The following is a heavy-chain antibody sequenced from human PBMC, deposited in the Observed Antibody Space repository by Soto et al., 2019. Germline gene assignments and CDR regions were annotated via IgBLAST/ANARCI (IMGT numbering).Heavy chain of an antibody. CDR1: GYTLSELS. Sequence: GASVKVSCKVSGYTLSELSMHWVRQAPGKGLEWMGGFDPEDGETLYAQKFQGRVSMTEDTSTDTAYMELSSLTSEDTAVYYCTTGQRPLRFLEWLSRYYFHFWGQGPLVTVSS. V-gene: IGHV1-24*01. D-gene: IGHD3-3*01. CDR3: TTGQRPLRFLEWLSRYYFHF. CDR2: FDPEDGET. J-gene: IGHJ4*02.